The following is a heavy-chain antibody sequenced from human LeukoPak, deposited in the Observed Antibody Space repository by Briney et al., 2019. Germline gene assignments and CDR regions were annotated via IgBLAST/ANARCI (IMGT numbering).Heavy chain of an antibody. CDR3: AKVSILYYFDY. CDR2: ISGSGGST. J-gene: IGHJ4*02. V-gene: IGHV3-23*01. CDR1: GFTFSSYA. D-gene: IGHD2-8*02. Sequence: PGGSLRLSCTASGFTFSSYAMSWVRQVPGKGLEWVSVISGSGGSTYYADSVKGRFTISRDNSKNTLYLQMNSLRAEDTAVYYCAKVSILYYFDYWGQGTLVTVSS.